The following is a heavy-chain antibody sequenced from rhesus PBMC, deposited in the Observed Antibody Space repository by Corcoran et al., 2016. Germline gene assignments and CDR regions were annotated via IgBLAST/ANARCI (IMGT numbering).Heavy chain of an antibody. V-gene: IGHV2S1*01. CDR1: GFSLSISGMG. J-gene: IGHJ4*01. D-gene: IGHD6-25*01. CDR2: IYWDEAK. Sequence: QVTLKESGPALVKPTQTLTLPCTFSGFSLSISGMGVGWIRQPPGKAREWLASIYWDEAKYYSTALKSRLTISKDTSKNQVVLTMTHMDPVDTATYFCARLRGSGSWNWNYFDYWGQGVLVTVSS. CDR3: ARLRGSGSWNWNYFDY.